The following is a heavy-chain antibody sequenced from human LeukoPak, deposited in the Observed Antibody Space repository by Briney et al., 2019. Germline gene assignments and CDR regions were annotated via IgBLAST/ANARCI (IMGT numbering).Heavy chain of an antibody. CDR3: ARLSWQQLVPDH. V-gene: IGHV4-39*01. J-gene: IGHJ4*02. CDR1: GGSISSTSVY. CDR2: IYYSGST. D-gene: IGHD6-13*01. Sequence: SETLSLTCTVSGGSISSTSVYWGWIRQPPGKGLEWTGSIYYSGSTYYNPSLKSRVTISVDTSKNTLSLNLSSVTAADTAVYYCARLSWQQLVPDHWGQGTLVTVSS.